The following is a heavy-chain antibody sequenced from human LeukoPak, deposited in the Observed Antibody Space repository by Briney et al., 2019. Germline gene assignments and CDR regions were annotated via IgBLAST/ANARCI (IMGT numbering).Heavy chain of an antibody. V-gene: IGHV3-30-3*01. CDR2: ISYDGSNK. J-gene: IGHJ4*02. Sequence: GGSLRLSCAASGFTFSSYAMHWVRQALGKGLEWVAVISYDGSNKYYADSVKGRFTISRDNAKNSLYLQMHNLRDEDTAVYYCARGSGTVLGVNWGQGTLVTVSS. D-gene: IGHD3-16*01. CDR1: GFTFSSYA. CDR3: ARGSGTVLGVN.